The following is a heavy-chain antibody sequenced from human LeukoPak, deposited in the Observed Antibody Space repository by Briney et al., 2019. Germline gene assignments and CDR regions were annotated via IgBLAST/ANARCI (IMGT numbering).Heavy chain of an antibody. V-gene: IGHV3-30*04. J-gene: IGHJ4*02. CDR1: GFTFSSYA. CDR3: ARDHHKLRYFDWLPGAPYYFDY. D-gene: IGHD3-9*01. CDR2: ISYDGSNK. Sequence: GGSLRLSCAASGFTFSSYAMHWVRQAPGKGLEWVAVISYDGSNKYYADSVKGRFTISRDNSKNTLYLQMNSLRAEDTAAYYCARDHHKLRYFDWLPGAPYYFDYWGQGTLVTVSS.